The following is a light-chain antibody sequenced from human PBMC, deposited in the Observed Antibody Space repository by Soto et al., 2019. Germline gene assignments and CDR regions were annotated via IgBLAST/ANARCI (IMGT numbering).Light chain of an antibody. CDR2: GAS. CDR3: QQYAGSPPRT. J-gene: IGKJ1*01. V-gene: IGKV3-20*01. Sequence: EIVLTQSPGTLSLSPGERATLSCRASQSVSNNYLAWYQQKPGQAPRLLIYGASSRATGIPDRFSGSGSGTEFTLTISRLEPEDFAVYYCQQYAGSPPRTFGQGTKVEIK. CDR1: QSVSNNY.